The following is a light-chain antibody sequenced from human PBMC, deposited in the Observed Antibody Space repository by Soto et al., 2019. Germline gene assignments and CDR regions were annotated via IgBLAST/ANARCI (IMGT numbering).Light chain of an antibody. CDR2: DAS. V-gene: IGKV1-39*01. Sequence: DIQLTQSTSSLSASVGDSVTITCRASQDIITYLTWYQHKPGRAPKLLVYDASSLNSVVPSRFRGSGGGREFTLTISRLQPEDFATYCSPQTSRTPLFSFGPGTTV. CDR1: QDIITY. J-gene: IGKJ3*01. CDR3: PQTSRTPLFS.